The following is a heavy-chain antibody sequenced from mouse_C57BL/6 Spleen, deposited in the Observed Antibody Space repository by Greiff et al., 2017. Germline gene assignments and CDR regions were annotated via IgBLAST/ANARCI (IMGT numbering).Heavy chain of an antibody. CDR2: ISNGGGST. CDR1: GFTFSDYY. D-gene: IGHD2-4*01. Sequence: EVKLVESGGGLVQPGGSLKLSCAASGFTFSDYYMYWVRQTPEKRLEWVAYISNGGGSTYYPDTVKGRFTISRDNAKNTLYLQMSRLKSEDTAMYYCARHDYLYAMDYWGQGTSVTVSS. V-gene: IGHV5-12*01. J-gene: IGHJ4*01. CDR3: ARHDYLYAMDY.